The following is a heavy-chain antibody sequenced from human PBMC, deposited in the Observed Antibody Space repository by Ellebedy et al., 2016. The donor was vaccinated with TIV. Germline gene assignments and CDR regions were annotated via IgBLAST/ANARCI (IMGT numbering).Heavy chain of an antibody. Sequence: GESLKISCKGSGYSFTSYWIGWVRQLPGKGLEWMGIIYPTDSDTKYSPSFQGQVTISADKAISTAYLQWSSLKASDTAMYYCARLAVGGVYSNSNHMDVWGQGTTVTVSS. V-gene: IGHV5-51*01. D-gene: IGHD3-16*01. J-gene: IGHJ6*02. CDR3: ARLAVGGVYSNSNHMDV. CDR2: IYPTDSDT. CDR1: GYSFTSYW.